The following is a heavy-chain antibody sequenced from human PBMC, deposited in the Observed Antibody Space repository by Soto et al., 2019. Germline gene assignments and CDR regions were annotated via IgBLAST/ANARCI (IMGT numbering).Heavy chain of an antibody. J-gene: IGHJ6*02. CDR3: ARITMVRGVISYYYYGMDV. V-gene: IGHV1-69*13. Sequence: SVKVSCKASGGTFSSYAISWVRQAPGQGLEWMGGIIPIFGTANYAQKFQGRVTITADESTSTAYMELSSLRSEDTAVYYCARITMVRGVISYYYYGMDVWGQGTTVTVSS. D-gene: IGHD3-10*01. CDR2: IIPIFGTA. CDR1: GGTFSSYA.